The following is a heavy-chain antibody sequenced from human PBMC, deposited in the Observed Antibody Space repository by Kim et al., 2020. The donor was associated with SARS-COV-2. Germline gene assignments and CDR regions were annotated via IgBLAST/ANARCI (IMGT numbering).Heavy chain of an antibody. Sequence: GGSLRLSCAASGFTFSNYAMSWVRQAPGRGLEWVSAISDNGIRTDYADAVRGRFTISRDNSKETLYLQMNSLRAEDTAVYYCATMGLRGFDIWGQGTMVTVSS. CDR2: ISDNGIRT. D-gene: IGHD2-15*01. V-gene: IGHV3-23*01. J-gene: IGHJ3*02. CDR1: GFTFSNYA. CDR3: ATMGLRGFDI.